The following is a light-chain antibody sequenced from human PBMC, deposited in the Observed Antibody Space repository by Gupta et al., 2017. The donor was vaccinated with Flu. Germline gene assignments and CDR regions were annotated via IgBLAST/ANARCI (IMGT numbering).Light chain of an antibody. CDR2: SNN. CDR1: SSNIGSNS. Sequence: QSVLTQPPSASGTPGQRVTLSCSGGSSNIGSNSVNWYQHLPGTAPKLFIYSNNQRPSGVPDRFSGSKSGTSASLAISGLQSEDEADYYCAAWDDSLNGWVFGGGIKLTVL. V-gene: IGLV1-44*01. J-gene: IGLJ3*02. CDR3: AAWDDSLNGWV.